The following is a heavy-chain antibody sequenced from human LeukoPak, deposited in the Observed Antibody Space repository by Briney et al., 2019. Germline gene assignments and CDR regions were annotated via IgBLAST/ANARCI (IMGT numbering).Heavy chain of an antibody. J-gene: IGHJ1*01. CDR2: IYSGGST. CDR3: ARETYYYDSSGYRQYFQH. Sequence: GGSLRLSCAASGFTFSSYAMSWVRQAPGKGLEWVSVIYSGGSTYYADSVKGRFTISRDNSKNTLYLQMNSLRAEDTAVYYCARETYYYDSSGYRQYFQHWGQGTLVTVSS. CDR1: GFTFSSYA. D-gene: IGHD3-22*01. V-gene: IGHV3-53*01.